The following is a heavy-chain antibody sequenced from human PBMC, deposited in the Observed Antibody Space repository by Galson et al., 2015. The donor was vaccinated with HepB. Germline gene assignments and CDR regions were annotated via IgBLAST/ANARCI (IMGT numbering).Heavy chain of an antibody. V-gene: IGHV3-66*02. Sequence: SLRLSCAASGFTVSSNYMSWVRQAPGKGLEWVSVIYSGGSTYYADSVKGRFTISRDNSKNTLYLQMNSLRAEDTAVYYCARKWYYDSSGYNGYDAFDIWGQGTMVTVSS. CDR1: GFTVSSNY. CDR2: IYSGGST. D-gene: IGHD3-22*01. CDR3: ARKWYYDSSGYNGYDAFDI. J-gene: IGHJ3*02.